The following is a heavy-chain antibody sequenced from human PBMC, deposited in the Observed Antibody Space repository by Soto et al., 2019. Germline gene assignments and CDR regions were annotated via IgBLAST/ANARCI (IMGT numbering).Heavy chain of an antibody. CDR1: GFTFSSNA. J-gene: IGHJ4*02. Sequence: PGGSLRLSCAASGFTFSSNAMSWVRQVPGKGLEWVSGITGSGGITHYANSVKGRFTISGDNSRNTLHLQMNYLRVEDTAVYFCAKHTTVYSDSTGPGDYFDYWGQGTRVTVSS. D-gene: IGHD3-22*01. CDR3: AKHTTVYSDSTGPGDYFDY. V-gene: IGHV3-23*01. CDR2: ITGSGGIT.